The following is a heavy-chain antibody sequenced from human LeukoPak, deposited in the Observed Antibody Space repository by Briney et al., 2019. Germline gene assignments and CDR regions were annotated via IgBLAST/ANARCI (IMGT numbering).Heavy chain of an antibody. D-gene: IGHD2-2*01. Sequence: PSETLSLTCTVSGGSISSSSYYWGWIRQPPGKGLEWIGSIYCSGSTYYNPSLKSRVTISVDTSKNQFSLKLSSVTAADTAVYYCARRLYCSSTSCSSYYFDYWGQGTLVTVSS. J-gene: IGHJ4*02. CDR3: ARRLYCSSTSCSSYYFDY. CDR2: IYCSGST. CDR1: GGSISSSSYY. V-gene: IGHV4-39*01.